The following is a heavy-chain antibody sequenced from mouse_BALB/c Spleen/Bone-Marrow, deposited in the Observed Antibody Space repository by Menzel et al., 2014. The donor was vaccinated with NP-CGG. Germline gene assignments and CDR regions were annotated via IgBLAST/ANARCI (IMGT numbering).Heavy chain of an antibody. Sequence: EVKLVESGGGLVQPGGSRKLSCAASGFTFXSFGMHWVRQAPEKGLEWVAYISSGSSTIYYADTVKGRFTISRDNPKNTLFLQMTSLRSEDTAMYYCARSGIGYYYGSNSYAMDYWGQGTSVTVSS. CDR1: GFTFXSFG. J-gene: IGHJ4*01. CDR2: ISSGSSTI. CDR3: ARSGIGYYYGSNSYAMDY. D-gene: IGHD1-1*01. V-gene: IGHV5-17*02.